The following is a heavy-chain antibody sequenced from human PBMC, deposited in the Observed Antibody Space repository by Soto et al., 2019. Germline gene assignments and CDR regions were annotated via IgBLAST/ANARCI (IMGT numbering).Heavy chain of an antibody. Sequence: GESLKISCKGSGYSFTNYWIGWVRQMPGKGLEWMGIIYPGDSATRYSPSFQGQVTISADNSISTAYLQWNSLKASDTAMYYCARPSPWGGEYYFDYWGQGTLVTVSS. V-gene: IGHV5-51*01. CDR3: ARPSPWGGEYYFDY. J-gene: IGHJ4*02. CDR1: GYSFTNYW. CDR2: IYPGDSAT. D-gene: IGHD3-16*01.